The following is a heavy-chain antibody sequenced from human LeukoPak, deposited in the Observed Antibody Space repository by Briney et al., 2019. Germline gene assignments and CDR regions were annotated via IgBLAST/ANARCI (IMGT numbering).Heavy chain of an antibody. D-gene: IGHD6-13*01. J-gene: IGHJ1*01. V-gene: IGHV4-39*01. CDR2: IYYSGTT. CDR1: GDSISSSNYY. Sequence: SETLSLTCTVSGDSISSSNYYWGWIRQPPGKGLEWIGSIYYSGTTHYTPSLKSRVTISADTSKNQFSLKLRSVSAADTAVYYCARVAALGATFQHWGQGTLVTVSS. CDR3: ARVAALGATFQH.